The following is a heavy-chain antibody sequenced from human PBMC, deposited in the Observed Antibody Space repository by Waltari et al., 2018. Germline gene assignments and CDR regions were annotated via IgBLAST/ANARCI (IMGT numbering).Heavy chain of an antibody. D-gene: IGHD3-10*01. CDR1: GGSCSGYY. V-gene: IGHV4-34*01. J-gene: IGHJ6*03. CDR3: ARGLGYYYGSGSSWRRYYYYMDV. Sequence: QVQLQQWGAGLLKPSETLSLTCAVYGGSCSGYYWSRNRHPPRKGPEWIGEINHSGSTNYNPSLKSRVTISVDTSKNQFSLKLSSVTAADTAVYYCARGLGYYYGSGSSWRRYYYYMDVWGKGTTVTVSS. CDR2: INHSGST.